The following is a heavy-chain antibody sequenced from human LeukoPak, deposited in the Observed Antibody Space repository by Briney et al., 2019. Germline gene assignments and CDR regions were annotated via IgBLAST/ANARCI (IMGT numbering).Heavy chain of an antibody. D-gene: IGHD1-1*01. J-gene: IGHJ4*02. CDR2: ISTDGGGT. CDR1: GFTFSTYA. Sequence: SGGSLRLSCAASGFTFSTYAMHWVRQAPGKGLEYVSAISTDGGGTYYANSVKGRFTISRDNSKNSLYLQMGSLRTEDMAVYYCARYRDTTYDYWGQGTLVTVSS. V-gene: IGHV3-64*01. CDR3: ARYRDTTYDY.